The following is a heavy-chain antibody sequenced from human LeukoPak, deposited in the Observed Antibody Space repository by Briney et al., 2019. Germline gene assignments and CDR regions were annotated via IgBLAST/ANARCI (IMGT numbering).Heavy chain of an antibody. CDR3: ARSWLGYYYYDTPLYAFDI. V-gene: IGHV1-18*01. D-gene: IGHD3-22*01. J-gene: IGHJ3*02. CDR2: ISAYNGNT. CDR1: GYTFTSYG. Sequence: ASVKVSCKASGYTFTSYGISWVRQAPGQGLEWVGWISAYNGNTNYAQKLQGRVTMTRDTSTSTVYMELSSLRSEDTAVYYCARSWLGYYYYDTPLYAFDIWGQGTMVTVSS.